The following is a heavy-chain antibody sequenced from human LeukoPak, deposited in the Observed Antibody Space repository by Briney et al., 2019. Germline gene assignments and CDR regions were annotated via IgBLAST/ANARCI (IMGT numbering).Heavy chain of an antibody. CDR3: ARAKIRDIAAAAVY. J-gene: IGHJ4*02. D-gene: IGHD6-13*01. V-gene: IGHV1-2*02. CDR2: INPNSGGT. Sequence: GASVKVSCKASEYTFTGYYMHWVRQAPGQGLEWMGWINPNSGGTNYAQKFQGRVTMTRDTSISTAYMELSRLRSDDTAVYYCARAKIRDIAAAAVYWGQGTLVTVSS. CDR1: EYTFTGYY.